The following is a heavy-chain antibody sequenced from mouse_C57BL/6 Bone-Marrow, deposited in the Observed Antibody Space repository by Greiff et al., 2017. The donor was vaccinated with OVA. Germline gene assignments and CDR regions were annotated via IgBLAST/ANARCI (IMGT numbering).Heavy chain of an antibody. CDR1: GYTFTSYG. Sequence: LEESGAELARPGASVKLSCKASGYTFTSYGISWVKQRTGQGLEWIGEIYPRSGNTYYNEKFKGKATLTADKSSSTAYMELRSLTSEDSAVYFCARFWDVGFAYWGQGTLVTVSA. D-gene: IGHD4-1*01. CDR3: ARFWDVGFAY. J-gene: IGHJ3*01. CDR2: IYPRSGNT. V-gene: IGHV1-81*01.